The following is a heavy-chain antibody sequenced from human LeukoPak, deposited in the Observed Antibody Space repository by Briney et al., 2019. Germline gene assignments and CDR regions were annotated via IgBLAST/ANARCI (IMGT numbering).Heavy chain of an antibody. CDR3: AGRISGSYLPFDY. D-gene: IGHD1-26*01. Sequence: VASVKASCKVSGYTFTSYGISWVRQAPGQGLEWMGWISAYNGNTNYAQKLQGRVTMTTDTSTSTAYMELRSLRSDDTAVYYCAGRISGSYLPFDYWGQGTLVTVSS. CDR1: GYTFTSYG. CDR2: ISAYNGNT. V-gene: IGHV1-18*01. J-gene: IGHJ4*02.